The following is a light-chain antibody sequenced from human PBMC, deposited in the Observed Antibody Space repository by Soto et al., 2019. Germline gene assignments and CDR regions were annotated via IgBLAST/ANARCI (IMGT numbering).Light chain of an antibody. V-gene: IGLV2-14*01. CDR1: SSDVGGYNY. CDR3: SSYAGMPYV. CDR2: DVS. J-gene: IGLJ1*01. Sequence: QSVLTQPASVSGSPGQSITISCTGTSSDVGGYNYVSWYQQHPGKAPKLMIYDVSNRPSGVSNRFSGSKSGNTASLTISGLQAEDEADYYCSSYAGMPYVFGTGTKLTVL.